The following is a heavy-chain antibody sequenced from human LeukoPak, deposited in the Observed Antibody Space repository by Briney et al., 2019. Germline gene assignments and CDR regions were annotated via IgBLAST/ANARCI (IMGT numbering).Heavy chain of an antibody. V-gene: IGHV4-39*01. CDR3: ARQYYDSTGYYYFDH. CDR2: LYYSGSI. CDR1: GGAITGSSYY. Sequence: SDTLSLTCTVSGGAITGSSYYWGWIRQSPGKGLEWIGSLYYSGSIYYNPSLKSRVSMSADTYKIQFSLKLNSLTAADRAVYYCARQYYDSTGYYYFDHWDQGTLVTVSS. D-gene: IGHD3-22*01. J-gene: IGHJ4*02.